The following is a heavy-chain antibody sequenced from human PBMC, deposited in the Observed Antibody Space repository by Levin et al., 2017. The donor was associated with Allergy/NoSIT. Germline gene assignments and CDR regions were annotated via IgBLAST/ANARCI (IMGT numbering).Heavy chain of an antibody. CDR2: IWYDGSKI. D-gene: IGHD3-10*01. CDR1: GFSFSDYG. J-gene: IGHJ4*02. Sequence: GESLKISCAASGFSFSDYGMHWVRRAPGKGLEWVAVIWYDGSKIQYGDSVKGRFTISRDNSKSTQYLQIDSLRDEDTAMYYCARDARLKGFGDSTRFDYWGQGTLVTVSS. CDR3: ARDARLKGFGDSTRFDY. V-gene: IGHV3-33*01.